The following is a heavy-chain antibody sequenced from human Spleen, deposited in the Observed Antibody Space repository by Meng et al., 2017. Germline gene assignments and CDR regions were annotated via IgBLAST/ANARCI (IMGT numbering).Heavy chain of an antibody. D-gene: IGHD4-11*01. CDR2: INHSGST. CDR3: ARGPTTMAHDFDY. V-gene: IGHV4-34*01. Sequence: QVERQQWGGGRLKPSETLSLTCVVSGGSFSDYYWSWIRQPPGKGLEWIGEINHSGSTNYNPSLESRATISVDTSQNNLSLKLSSVTAADSAVYYCARGPTTMAHDFDYWGQGTLVTVSS. J-gene: IGHJ4*02. CDR1: GGSFSDYY.